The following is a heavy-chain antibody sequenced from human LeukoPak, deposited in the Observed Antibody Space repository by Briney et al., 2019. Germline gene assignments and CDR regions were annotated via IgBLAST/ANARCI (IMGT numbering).Heavy chain of an antibody. CDR1: GYTFTAYY. V-gene: IGHV1-2*06. J-gene: IGHJ4*02. CDR2: INPNSGGT. Sequence: GASVKVSCKASGYTFTAYYMHWVRQAPGQGLEWMGRINPNSGGTNYAQKFQGRVTMTRDTSISTAYMELSRLRSDDTAVYYCAREYCTNGVCYWVFDYWGQGTLVTVSS. CDR3: AREYCTNGVCYWVFDY. D-gene: IGHD2-8*01.